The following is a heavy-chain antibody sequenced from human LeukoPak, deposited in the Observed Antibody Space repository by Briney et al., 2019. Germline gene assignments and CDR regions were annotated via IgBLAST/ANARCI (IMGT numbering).Heavy chain of an antibody. D-gene: IGHD4-11*01. CDR3: AKEEETVTGDYYYYYYMDV. CDR1: GFTFSSYG. CDR2: IRYDGSNK. J-gene: IGHJ6*03. Sequence: GGSLRLSCAASGFTFSSYGMHWVRQAPGKGLEWVAFIRYDGSNKYYADSVKGRFTISRDNSKNTLYLQMNSLRAEDTAVYYCAKEEETVTGDYYYYYYMDVWGKGTTVTVSS. V-gene: IGHV3-30*02.